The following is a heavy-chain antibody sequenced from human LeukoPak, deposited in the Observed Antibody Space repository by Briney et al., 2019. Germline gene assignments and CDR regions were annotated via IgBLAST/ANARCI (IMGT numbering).Heavy chain of an antibody. CDR3: ARGTTPSGYDHLDS. V-gene: IGHV3-23*01. D-gene: IGHD5-12*01. CDR2: ISSSGDNT. Sequence: GGSLRLSCAASGFTFSSHALTWVRQAPGKGLEWVSVISSSGDNTYYAGSVKGRFTISRDNSKNTLHLQMNSLRAEDTAVYYCARGTTPSGYDHLDSWGQGILVTVSS. J-gene: IGHJ5*01. CDR1: GFTFSSHA.